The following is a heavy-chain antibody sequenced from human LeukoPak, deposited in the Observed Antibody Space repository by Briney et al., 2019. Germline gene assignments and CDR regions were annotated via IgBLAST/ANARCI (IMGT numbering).Heavy chain of an antibody. Sequence: GGSLRLSCAASGFTFNNYAMNWVRQAPGKGLEWVSPISGGGETTYYADSAKGRFTISRANSQNTLYLQMNSLRAEDTAVYYCARDYADYVGYFFFDYWGQGTLVTVSS. CDR3: ARDYADYVGYFFFDY. D-gene: IGHD4-17*01. CDR2: ISGGGETT. CDR1: GFTFNNYA. V-gene: IGHV3-23*01. J-gene: IGHJ4*02.